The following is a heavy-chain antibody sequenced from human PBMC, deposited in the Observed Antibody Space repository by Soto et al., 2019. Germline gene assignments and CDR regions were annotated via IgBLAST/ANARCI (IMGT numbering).Heavy chain of an antibody. Sequence: VQLVQSGAEVKKPGSSVKVSCKASGGTFSSYPISWVRQAPGQGLEWMGRIIPILGIANNARQFQGRVTITADKRTSPAYMEQGSLGCEDTAVDLFGSLLLLSSRRRGENLGPGTLVHVSS. CDR2: IIPILGIA. V-gene: IGHV1-69*02. CDR3: GSLLLLSSRRRGEN. CDR1: GGTFSSYP. D-gene: IGHD3-10*01. J-gene: IGHJ4*02.